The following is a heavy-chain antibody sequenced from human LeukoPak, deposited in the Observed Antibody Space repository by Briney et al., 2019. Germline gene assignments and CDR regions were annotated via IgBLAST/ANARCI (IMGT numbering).Heavy chain of an antibody. CDR2: ISGSGGGT. CDR3: AKDLGRYRNNYFDY. V-gene: IGHV3-23*01. CDR1: GLTFSSYA. D-gene: IGHD1-26*01. Sequence: GESLRLSCAASGLTFSSYAMSWVRQAPEKGLEWVSTISGSGGGTYYADSVKGRFTISRDDSKNTLYLQMNSLRAEDTAVYYCAKDLGRYRNNYFDYWGQGTLVTVSS. J-gene: IGHJ4*02.